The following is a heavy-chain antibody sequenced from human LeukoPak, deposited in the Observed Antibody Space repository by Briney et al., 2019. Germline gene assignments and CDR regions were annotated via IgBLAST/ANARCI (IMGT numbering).Heavy chain of an antibody. Sequence: GGSLRLSCAASGFIFSRYGMHWVRQAPGKGLEWVAVISYDGSNKYYADSVKGRFTISRDNSKNTLYLQMKSLRAEDTAVYYCAKGGGYEAQYYYYYLDVWGKGTTVTISS. CDR1: GFIFSRYG. CDR2: ISYDGSNK. D-gene: IGHD5-12*01. CDR3: AKGGGYEAQYYYYYLDV. J-gene: IGHJ6*03. V-gene: IGHV3-30*18.